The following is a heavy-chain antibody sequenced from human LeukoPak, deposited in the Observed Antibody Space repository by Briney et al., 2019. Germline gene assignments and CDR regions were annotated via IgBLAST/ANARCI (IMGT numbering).Heavy chain of an antibody. D-gene: IGHD3-3*01. Sequence: PSETLSLTCAVYGGSFSGYYWSWIRQPPGKGLDWIGEINHSGSTNYNPSLKSRVTISVDTSKNQFSLKLSSVTAADTAVYYCARITYYDFWSGYYGPYYYYGMDVWGQGTTVTVSS. CDR2: INHSGST. J-gene: IGHJ6*02. CDR1: GGSFSGYY. V-gene: IGHV4-34*01. CDR3: ARITYYDFWSGYYGPYYYYGMDV.